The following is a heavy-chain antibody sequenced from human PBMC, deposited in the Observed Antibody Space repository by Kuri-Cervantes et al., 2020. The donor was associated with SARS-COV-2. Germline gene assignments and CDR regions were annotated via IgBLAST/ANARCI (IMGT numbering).Heavy chain of an antibody. D-gene: IGHD5-18*01. CDR1: GFTFSSYE. V-gene: IGHV3-48*03. CDR2: ISSSGSTI. J-gene: IGHJ4*02. Sequence: GESLKISCAASGFTFSSYEMNWVRQAPGKGLEWVSYISSSGSTIYYADSVKGRFTISRANAKNSLYLQMNSLRAEDTAVYYCSRDLSKDTAMVDFDYWGQGTLVTVSS. CDR3: SRDLSKDTAMVDFDY.